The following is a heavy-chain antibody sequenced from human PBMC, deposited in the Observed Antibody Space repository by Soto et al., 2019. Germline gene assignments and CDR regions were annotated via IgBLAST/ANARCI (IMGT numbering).Heavy chain of an antibody. D-gene: IGHD5-18*01. CDR3: AKDTAMVPGFPTDY. CDR1: GFTFSSYA. J-gene: IGHJ4*02. V-gene: IGHV3-23*01. CDR2: ISGSGGST. Sequence: GVSLRLSCAACGFTFSSYAMSWVRQAPGKGLEWVSAISGSGGSTYYADSVKGRFTISRDNSKNTLYLQMNSLRAEDTAVYYCAKDTAMVPGFPTDYWGQGTLVTVSS.